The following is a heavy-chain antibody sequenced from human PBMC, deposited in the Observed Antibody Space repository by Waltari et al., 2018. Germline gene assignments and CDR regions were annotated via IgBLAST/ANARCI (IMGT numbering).Heavy chain of an antibody. D-gene: IGHD3-9*01. Sequence: QVQLQESGPGLVKPSQTLSLTCSVSGGSITSGIYYWTWIRQPAGKGLEWIGRIYTSGNTDYNPSLKSRVTMSMDTSKNQFSLNLSSVTAADTAVYYCARFPRDYSFDYWGKGTTVTVSS. CDR1: GGSITSGIYY. CDR3: ARFPRDYSFDY. V-gene: IGHV4-61*02. J-gene: IGHJ6*04. CDR2: IYTSGNT.